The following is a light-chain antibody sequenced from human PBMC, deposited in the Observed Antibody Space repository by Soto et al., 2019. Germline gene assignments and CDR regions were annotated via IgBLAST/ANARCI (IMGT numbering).Light chain of an antibody. CDR2: ATY. CDR1: QSITSY. J-gene: IGKJ1*01. V-gene: IGKV1-39*01. CDR3: QQSYSIPWT. Sequence: DIQMTQSPSSLSAFVGDRVTITCRASQSITSYLNWYQQKLGKAPKLLISATYNLQSGVPSRFRGSASGGSGTDFTLTISSLQPEDFATYYCQQSYSIPWTFGQGTKVEIK.